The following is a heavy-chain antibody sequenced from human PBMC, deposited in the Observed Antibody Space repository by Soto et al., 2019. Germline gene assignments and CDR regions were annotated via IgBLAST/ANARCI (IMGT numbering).Heavy chain of an antibody. D-gene: IGHD1-26*01. V-gene: IGHV6-1*01. CDR1: GGSGSRNTAA. CDR2: TYYRSKWYN. CDR3: ARDRDSGRYSVAFDI. Sequence: YTFSVTGTTSGGSGSRNTAAWEWIRQTPSRGLEWLGRTYYRSKWYNDYAVSVKSRITINPDTSKNQFSLQLNSVTPEDTAVYYCARDRDSGRYSVAFDIWGQGTMVTVSS. J-gene: IGHJ3*02.